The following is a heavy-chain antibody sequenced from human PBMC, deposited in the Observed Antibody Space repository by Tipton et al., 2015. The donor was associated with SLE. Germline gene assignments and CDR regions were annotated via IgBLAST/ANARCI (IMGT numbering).Heavy chain of an antibody. Sequence: SLRLSCAASGFSLSDFAMHWVRQAPGKGLEYVSGISSNGGSTYYANSVKGRFIISRDNAKNSLFLQMNSLRAEDTAVYYCARDLPPDSWGQGTLVTVSS. CDR1: GFSLSDFA. V-gene: IGHV3-64*01. D-gene: IGHD1-14*01. CDR3: ARDLPPDS. CDR2: ISSNGGST. J-gene: IGHJ4*02.